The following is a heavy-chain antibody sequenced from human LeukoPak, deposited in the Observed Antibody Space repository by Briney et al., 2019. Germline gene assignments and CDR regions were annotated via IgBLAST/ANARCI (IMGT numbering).Heavy chain of an antibody. CDR2: IKSIPDGGTT. CDR3: TTASWGYWSRTSGRDY. Sequence: GGSLRLSCAASGFTFNNAWMNWVRQAPGKGLEWVGRIKSIPDGGTTDYAAPVKGRFTVSRDDSKNTLYLQMNSLITEDTAVYYCTTASWGYWSRTSGRDYWGRGTLVTVSS. V-gene: IGHV3-15*07. CDR1: GFTFNNAW. D-gene: IGHD2-8*01. J-gene: IGHJ4*02.